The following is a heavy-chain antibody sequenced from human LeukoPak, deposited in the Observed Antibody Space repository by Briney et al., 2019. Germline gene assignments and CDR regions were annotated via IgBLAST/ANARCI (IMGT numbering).Heavy chain of an antibody. CDR3: ARGPPDSSGSIDY. D-gene: IGHD6-19*01. Sequence: GASVKVSCKASGYTFTDHFMHWVRQAPGQGLEWMGWINPNSGGTNFAQKFKGRVTMTRDTSISAAYMELRRLRSDDTAVYYCARGPPDSSGSIDYWGQGTLVTVSS. V-gene: IGHV1-2*02. J-gene: IGHJ4*02. CDR2: INPNSGGT. CDR1: GYTFTDHF.